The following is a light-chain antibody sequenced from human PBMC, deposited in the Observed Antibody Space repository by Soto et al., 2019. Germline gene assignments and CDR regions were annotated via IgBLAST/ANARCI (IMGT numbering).Light chain of an antibody. V-gene: IGLV2-14*01. CDR2: DVS. CDR3: SSYTSSSTLV. CDR1: SSDVGGYND. J-gene: IGLJ2*01. Sequence: QSALTQPASVSGSPGQSITISCTGTSSDVGGYNDVSWYQQHPGKAPKLMIYDVSNRPSGGSNRFSGSKSGNTASLTISGLHAEDEADYYCSSYTSSSTLVFGGGTKLTVL.